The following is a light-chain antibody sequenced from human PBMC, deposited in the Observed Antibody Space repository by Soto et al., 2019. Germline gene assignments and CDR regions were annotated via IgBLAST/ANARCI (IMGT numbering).Light chain of an antibody. CDR2: GAS. CDR3: QQYGSSQKT. Sequence: EIGLTQSPGTLSLSPGERGTLSCRASQSVRSGYLAWYQHKPGQAPRLLIYGASARAGGSPDRFSGSGSGTDFTLTIGRLEPEDSAVYYSQQYGSSQKTFGQGTKVDIK. J-gene: IGKJ1*01. CDR1: QSVRSGY. V-gene: IGKV3-20*01.